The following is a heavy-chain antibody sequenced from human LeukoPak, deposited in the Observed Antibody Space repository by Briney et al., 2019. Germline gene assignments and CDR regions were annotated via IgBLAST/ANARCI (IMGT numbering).Heavy chain of an antibody. Sequence: GGSLRLSCAASGFTFSSYSMNWVRQAPGKGLEWVSSISSSSSYIYYADSVKGRFTISRDNSKNTLYLQMNSLRAEDTAVYYCASYDILTGRPLDYWGQGTLVTVSS. CDR2: ISSSSSYI. CDR3: ASYDILTGRPLDY. D-gene: IGHD3-9*01. V-gene: IGHV3-21*04. CDR1: GFTFSSYS. J-gene: IGHJ4*02.